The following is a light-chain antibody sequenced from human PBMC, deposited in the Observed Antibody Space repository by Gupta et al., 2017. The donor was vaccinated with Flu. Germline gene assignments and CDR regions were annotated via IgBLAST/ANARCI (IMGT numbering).Light chain of an antibody. Sequence: QSVLTQPPSASGTPGQRVTISCSGSSSNIGREYVYWYQQFPGKDPKVLIYCDKQRPSGVIDRGLCGSTCSYASPVTMCVRSEEEADDYWAYWDASLRGLVFGGGTKLTVL. CDR2: CDK. CDR3: AYWDASLRGLV. V-gene: IGLV1-47*02. CDR1: SSNIGREY. J-gene: IGLJ3*02.